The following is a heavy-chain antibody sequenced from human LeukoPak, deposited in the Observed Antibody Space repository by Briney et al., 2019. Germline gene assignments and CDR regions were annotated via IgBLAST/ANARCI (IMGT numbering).Heavy chain of an antibody. V-gene: IGHV3-23*01. CDR3: ARGTDYEIDY. CDR1: GFTFSSYA. D-gene: IGHD4-17*01. CDR2: ISGSGGST. J-gene: IGHJ4*02. Sequence: PGGSLRLSCAASGFTFSSYAMSWVRQAPGKGLEWVSAISGSGGSTYYADSVKGRFTISRDNAKNSLYLQMNSLRAEDTAVYYCARGTDYEIDYWGQGTLVTVSS.